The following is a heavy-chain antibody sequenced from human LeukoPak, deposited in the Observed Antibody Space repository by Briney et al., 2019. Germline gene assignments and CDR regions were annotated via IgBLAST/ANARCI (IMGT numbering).Heavy chain of an antibody. CDR2: MNPNSGNT. D-gene: IGHD2-15*01. Sequence: ASVTVSFTASGYTFTSYDINWVRQATGQGLEWMGWMNPNSGNTGYAQKFQGRVTMTRNTSISTAYMELSSLRSEDTAVYYCARVYCSGGSCYPGGYYYYGMDVWGQGTTVTVSS. CDR3: ARVYCSGGSCYPGGYYYYGMDV. V-gene: IGHV1-8*01. CDR1: GYTFTSYD. J-gene: IGHJ6*02.